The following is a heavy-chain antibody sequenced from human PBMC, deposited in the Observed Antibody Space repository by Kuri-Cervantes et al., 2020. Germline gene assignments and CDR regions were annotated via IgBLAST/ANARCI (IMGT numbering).Heavy chain of an antibody. J-gene: IGHJ5*02. V-gene: IGHV3-21*01. CDR3: TRGMGDTAIPGS. Sequence: GGSLRLSCAASGFTFSSYEMNWVRQAPGKGLEWVSSISSSSSYIYYADSVKGRFTISRDNAKNSLYLQLNSLRAEDTALYYCTRGMGDTAIPGSWGQGTLVTVSS. D-gene: IGHD5-18*01. CDR2: ISSSSSYI. CDR1: GFTFSSYE.